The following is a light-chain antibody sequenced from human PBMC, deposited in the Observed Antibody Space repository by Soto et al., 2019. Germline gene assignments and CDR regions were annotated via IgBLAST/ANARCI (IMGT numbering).Light chain of an antibody. CDR1: QGISSY. V-gene: IGKV1-9*01. Sequence: IQLQQSPTILSAYVGDRVTIPCRASQGISSYVAWYQQKPGKAPKLLIYAASTLQSGVPSSFSGSGSGTEFTLTISRLQHEDFATYYCQQLNSYHLTFGGGTKVDSK. J-gene: IGKJ4*01. CDR2: AAS. CDR3: QQLNSYHLT.